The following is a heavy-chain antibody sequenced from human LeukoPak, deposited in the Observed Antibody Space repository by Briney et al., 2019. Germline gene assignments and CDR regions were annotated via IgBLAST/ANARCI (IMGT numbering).Heavy chain of an antibody. V-gene: IGHV3-30*09. CDR1: GFNFRIYA. Sequence: GRSLRLSCAASGFNFRIYAMHWVRQAPGKGLEWVAVISDDGNNKYYADSVKGRFAISRDNPRNTFYLQMDSLRAEDTAVYYCARDQDGYDILTGGAFDIWGQGTMVTVSS. D-gene: IGHD3-9*01. CDR2: ISDDGNNK. J-gene: IGHJ3*02. CDR3: ARDQDGYDILTGGAFDI.